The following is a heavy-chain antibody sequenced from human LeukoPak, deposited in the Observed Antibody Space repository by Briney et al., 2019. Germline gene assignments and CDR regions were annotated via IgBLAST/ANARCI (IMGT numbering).Heavy chain of an antibody. D-gene: IGHD2-2*01. CDR2: IIPIFGTA. CDR1: GGTFSSYA. CDR3: ARSQDIVVVPAATRPWFDP. Sequence: SVKVSCKASGGTFSSYAISWVRQAPGQGLEWMGGIIPIFGTANYAQKFQGRVTITADESTSTAYMELSSLRPEDTAVYYCARSQDIVVVPAATRPWFDPWGQGTLVTVSS. V-gene: IGHV1-69*13. J-gene: IGHJ5*02.